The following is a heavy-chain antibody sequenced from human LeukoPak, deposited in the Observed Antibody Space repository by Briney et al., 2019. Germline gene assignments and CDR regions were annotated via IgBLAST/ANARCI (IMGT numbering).Heavy chain of an antibody. CDR1: GGSFSGYY. CDR2: INHSGST. D-gene: IGHD2-2*02. Sequence: PSETLSLTCAVYGGSFSGYYWSWIRQPPGKGLEWIGEINHSGSTNYNPSLKSRVTISVDTSKNQFSLKLSSVTAEDTAVYYCAKGVVPATIGYFDYWGHGTLVTVSS. CDR3: AKGVVPATIGYFDY. J-gene: IGHJ4*01. V-gene: IGHV4-34*01.